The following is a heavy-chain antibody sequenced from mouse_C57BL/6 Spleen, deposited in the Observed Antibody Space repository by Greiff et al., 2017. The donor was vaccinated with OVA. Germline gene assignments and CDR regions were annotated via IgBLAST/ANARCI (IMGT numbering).Heavy chain of an antibody. V-gene: IGHV1-18*01. Sequence: EVKLMESGPELVKPGASVKIPCKASGYTFTDYNMDWVKQSHGKSLEWIGDINPNNGGTIYNQKFKGKATLTVDKSSSTAYMELRSLTSEDTAVYYCARYGYGPYYAMDYWGQGTSVTVSS. J-gene: IGHJ4*01. D-gene: IGHD2-2*01. CDR3: ARYGYGPYYAMDY. CDR2: INPNNGGT. CDR1: GYTFTDYN.